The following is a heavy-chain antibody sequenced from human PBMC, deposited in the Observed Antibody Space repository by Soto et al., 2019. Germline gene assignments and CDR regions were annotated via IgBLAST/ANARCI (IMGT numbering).Heavy chain of an antibody. CDR1: GFTFSGYG. D-gene: IGHD3-10*01. Sequence: QVQLVESGGGVVQPGRSLRLSCAASGFTFSGYGMHWVRQAPGKGLEWVAVISYDGSNRYYADSVKGRFTISRDNSKNTVHLQMNRPRTEDTAVYYCAKEPRGTYYYGSGSYTYYFDLWGQGTLVTVSS. V-gene: IGHV3-30*18. CDR2: ISYDGSNR. J-gene: IGHJ4*02. CDR3: AKEPRGTYYYGSGSYTYYFDL.